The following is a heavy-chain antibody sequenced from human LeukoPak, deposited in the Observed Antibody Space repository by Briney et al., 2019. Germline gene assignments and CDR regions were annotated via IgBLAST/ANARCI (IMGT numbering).Heavy chain of an antibody. D-gene: IGHD3-10*01. CDR3: ARARNPTPPYFGEQDAFDI. J-gene: IGHJ3*02. CDR1: GFTFSSYW. V-gene: IGHV3-7*01. Sequence: GGSLRLSCAASGFTFSSYWMNWVRQAPGKGLEWVANIKPDGGETYYVDSVEGRFTISRDNAKNSLYLQMNSLRAEGTAVYYCARARNPTPPYFGEQDAFDIWGQGTMVTVSS. CDR2: IKPDGGET.